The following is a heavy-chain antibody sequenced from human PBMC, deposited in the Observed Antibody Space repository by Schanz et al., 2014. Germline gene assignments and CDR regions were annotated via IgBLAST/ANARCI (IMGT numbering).Heavy chain of an antibody. CDR3: ARDRGSGGQNWDFDL. J-gene: IGHJ2*01. V-gene: IGHV3-11*05. Sequence: QVHLLESGGGLVEPGGSLRLSCAASGFSFSDYYMSWIRQAPGKGLEWISFINTGSNYINYADAVKGRFTISRDNTKNTLSLHLNSLRANDTAVYYCARDRGSGGQNWDFDLWRRGTLVTVSS. D-gene: IGHD3-3*01. CDR1: GFSFSDYY. CDR2: INTGSNYI.